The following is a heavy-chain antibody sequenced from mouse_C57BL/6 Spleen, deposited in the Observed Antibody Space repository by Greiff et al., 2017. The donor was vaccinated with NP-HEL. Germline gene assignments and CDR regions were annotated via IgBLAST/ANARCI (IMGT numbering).Heavy chain of an antibody. Sequence: VQLKQSGAELVRPGPSVKMSCKASGYTFTNYWIGWAKQRPGHGLEWIGDIYPGGGYTNYNEKFKGKATLTADKSSSTAYMQFSSLTSEDSAIYYCARHYSNYYFDYWGQGTTLTVSS. CDR2: IYPGGGYT. CDR1: GYTFTNYW. J-gene: IGHJ2*01. D-gene: IGHD2-5*01. V-gene: IGHV1-63*01. CDR3: ARHYSNYYFDY.